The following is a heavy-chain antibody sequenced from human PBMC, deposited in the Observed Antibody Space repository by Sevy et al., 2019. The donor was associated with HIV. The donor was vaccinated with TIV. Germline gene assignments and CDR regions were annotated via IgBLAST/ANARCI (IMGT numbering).Heavy chain of an antibody. CDR2: ISSSSSYI. J-gene: IGHJ4*02. D-gene: IGHD6-19*01. V-gene: IGHV3-21*01. Sequence: GGSLRLSCAASGFTFSSYSMNWVRQAPGKGLEWVSSISSSSSYIYYADSVKGRFTISRDNAKNSLYLQMNSLRAEETAVYYCARDRVPVIAVAGTFFDYWGQGTLVTVSS. CDR1: GFTFSSYS. CDR3: ARDRVPVIAVAGTFFDY.